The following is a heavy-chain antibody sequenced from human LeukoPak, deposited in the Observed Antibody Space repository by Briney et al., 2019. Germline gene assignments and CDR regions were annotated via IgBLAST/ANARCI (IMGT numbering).Heavy chain of an antibody. CDR2: IIPIFGTA. D-gene: IGHD3-9*01. Sequence: GASVKVSCKASGGTFSSYAISWVRQAPGQGLEWMGGIIPIFGTANYAQKFQGRVTITADESTSTAYMELSSLRSEDTAVYYCSRGDYDILTGYYRSYDYWGQGTLVTVSS. CDR1: GGTFSSYA. CDR3: SRGDYDILTGYYRSYDY. J-gene: IGHJ4*02. V-gene: IGHV1-69*13.